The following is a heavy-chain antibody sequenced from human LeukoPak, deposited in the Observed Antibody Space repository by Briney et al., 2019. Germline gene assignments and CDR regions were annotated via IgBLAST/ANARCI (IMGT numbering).Heavy chain of an antibody. D-gene: IGHD3-22*01. J-gene: IGHJ4*02. V-gene: IGHV4-59*08. Sequence: SETLSLTCTVSGGSISSYYWSWIRQPPGKGLEWIGYIYYSGSTNYNPSLKSRVTISVDTSKNQFSLKLSSVTAADTAVYYCARGEYYYDSSGYQLFDYWGQGTLVTVSS. CDR1: GGSISSYY. CDR3: ARGEYYYDSSGYQLFDY. CDR2: IYYSGST.